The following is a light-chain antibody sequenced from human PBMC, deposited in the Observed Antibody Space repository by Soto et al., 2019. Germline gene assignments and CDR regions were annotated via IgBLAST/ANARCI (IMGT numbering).Light chain of an antibody. CDR1: QSVSSTY. V-gene: IGKV3-20*01. CDR3: HQYGSSPWT. Sequence: EIVLTQSPGTLSLSPGERVTLSCSASQSVSSTYLAWYQHKPGQAPRLLIYGAFSRATGIPDRFSGSGSGTDFTLTISRLEPEDFAVYYCHQYGSSPWTFGQGTKVDIK. J-gene: IGKJ1*01. CDR2: GAF.